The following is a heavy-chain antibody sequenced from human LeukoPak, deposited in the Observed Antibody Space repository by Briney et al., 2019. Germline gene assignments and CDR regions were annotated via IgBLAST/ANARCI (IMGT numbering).Heavy chain of an antibody. CDR3: TTDTWYSAGH. CDR1: GFTFASNA. V-gene: IGHV3-7*03. D-gene: IGHD2-15*01. CDR2: IKKDGSEK. J-gene: IGHJ4*02. Sequence: PGGSLRLSCAASGFTFASNAMSWVRQAPGKGLEWVAIIKKDGSEKYYVDSMKGRFTISRDNAKNSLFLQMNSLRAEDTAIYYCTTDTWYSAGHWGQGTLVTVSS.